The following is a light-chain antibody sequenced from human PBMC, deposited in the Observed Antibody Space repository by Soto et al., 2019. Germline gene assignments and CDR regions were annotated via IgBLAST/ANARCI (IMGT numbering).Light chain of an antibody. CDR3: KSYAGGNTYV. Sequence: QSVVTQAPSASGSPGQSVTISCTGTKNDIGVYDFVSWYQHHPGKAPRLIIYEVVQRPSGVPDRFSGSKSGNTASLTVSGLQAADEADYFCKSYAGGNTYVFGSWTKVTVL. CDR1: KNDIGVYDF. V-gene: IGLV2-8*01. J-gene: IGLJ1*01. CDR2: EVV.